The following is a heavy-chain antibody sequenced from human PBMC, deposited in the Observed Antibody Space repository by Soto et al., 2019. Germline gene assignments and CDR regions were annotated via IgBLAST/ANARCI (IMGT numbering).Heavy chain of an antibody. J-gene: IGHJ6*02. CDR1: RGTFNTSP. CDR2: ILPVFGMV. D-gene: IGHD3-3*01. Sequence: QVQLAQSGAEVKKPGSSVRVSCQDSRGTFNTSPISWIRQAQGQGLEWLGDILPVFGMVNYAQQFQDRLNLPADETTTSVCMHVSTLTPEDTAVYFCATPHVRGRHYDFRSPPTASLSHYGLGVWGQGTAVIVSS. CDR3: ATPHVRGRHYDFRSPPTASLSHYGLGV. V-gene: IGHV1-69*01.